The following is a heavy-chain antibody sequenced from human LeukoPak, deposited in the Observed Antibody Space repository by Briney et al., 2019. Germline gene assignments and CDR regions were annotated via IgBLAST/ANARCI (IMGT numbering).Heavy chain of an antibody. D-gene: IGHD1-1*01. Sequence: GGSLRLSCAASGFTFASYSMNWVRQAPGKGLEWVSSISGDSTYIYNAGSVKGRFTISRDNAQASLYLQMISLRADDTAVYYCARVSGRLERQSDLDYWGQGTLVTVS. CDR3: ARVSGRLERQSDLDY. CDR2: ISGDSTYI. CDR1: GFTFASYS. J-gene: IGHJ4*02. V-gene: IGHV3-21*01.